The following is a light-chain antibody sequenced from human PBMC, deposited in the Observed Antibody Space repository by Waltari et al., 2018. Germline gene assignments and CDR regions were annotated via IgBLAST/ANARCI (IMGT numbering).Light chain of an antibody. V-gene: IGKV1-39*01. CDR3: QQTYSAPRT. CDR2: AAS. J-gene: IGKJ2*01. Sequence: DIQMTQSPSSLYASVGDRVTITCRASQSISNYLNWYQQKPGKAPKLLIYAASRLQSGVPPRFSGSGSETDFTLTISSLQPEDFATYYCQQTYSAPRTFGQGTKLEI. CDR1: QSISNY.